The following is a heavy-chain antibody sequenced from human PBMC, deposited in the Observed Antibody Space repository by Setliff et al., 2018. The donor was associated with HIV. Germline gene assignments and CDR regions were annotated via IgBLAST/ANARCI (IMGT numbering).Heavy chain of an antibody. Sequence: SVKVSCKASRGTFSSYTISWVRQAPGQGLEWMGRIIPILGMANYAQKFQGRVTITADKSTSTAYMELSSLRSEDTAVYYCASLVSVGATSAFDIWGQGTMVTVSS. CDR2: IIPILGMA. V-gene: IGHV1-69*02. J-gene: IGHJ3*02. CDR3: ASLVSVGATSAFDI. CDR1: RGTFSSYT. D-gene: IGHD1-26*01.